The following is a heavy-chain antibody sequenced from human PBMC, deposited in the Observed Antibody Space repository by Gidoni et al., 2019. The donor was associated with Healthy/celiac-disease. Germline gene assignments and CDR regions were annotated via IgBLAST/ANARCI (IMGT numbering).Heavy chain of an antibody. V-gene: IGHV1-8*01. CDR3: ARGQIAARSGFYYYYGIDV. CDR2: MNPNSGNT. D-gene: IGHD6-6*01. J-gene: IGHJ6*02. Sequence: QVQLVQSGAEVKKPGASVKVSCKPSGYTFTSYDHNWVRQATGQGLEWMGWMNPNSGNTCYAQKFQGRVTMTRNTSISTAYMELSSLRSEDTAVYYGARGQIAARSGFYYYYGIDVWGQGTTVTVSS. CDR1: GYTFTSYD.